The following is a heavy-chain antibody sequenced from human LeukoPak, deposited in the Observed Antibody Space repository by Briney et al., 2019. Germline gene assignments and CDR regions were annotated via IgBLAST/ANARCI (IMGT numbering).Heavy chain of an antibody. Sequence: SVKVSCNSSGGTFSIYAISWVRQAPGQGLEWMGGIIPIFGTANYAQKFQGRVTITADESTSTAYMELSSLRSEDTAVYYCARVLYRCSSTSCYVMMGEAFDPWGQGTLVTVSS. CDR1: GGTFSIYA. V-gene: IGHV1-69*01. D-gene: IGHD2-2*01. J-gene: IGHJ5*02. CDR3: ARVLYRCSSTSCYVMMGEAFDP. CDR2: IIPIFGTA.